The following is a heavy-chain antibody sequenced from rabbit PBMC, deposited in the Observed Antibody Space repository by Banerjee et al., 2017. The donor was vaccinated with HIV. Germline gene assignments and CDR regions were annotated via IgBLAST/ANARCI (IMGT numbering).Heavy chain of an antibody. D-gene: IGHD4-1*01. CDR3: ARDLAGVIGWNFNL. V-gene: IGHV1S45*01. Sequence: QEQLEESGGGLVQPEGSLTLTCTASGFSFSSSHYMCWVRQAPGKGLEWIGCVYGGSSGTTYYASWAKGRFTISKTSWTTVTLQMTSLTAADTATYFCARDLAGVIGWNFNLWGQGTLVTVS. CDR1: GFSFSSSHY. J-gene: IGHJ4*01. CDR2: VYGGSSGTT.